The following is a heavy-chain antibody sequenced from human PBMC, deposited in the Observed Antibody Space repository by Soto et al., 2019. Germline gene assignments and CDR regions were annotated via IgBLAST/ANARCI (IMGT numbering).Heavy chain of an antibody. V-gene: IGHV5-51*01. CDR2: IYPSDSDT. Sequence: GESLKISCKGSGYNFAGYWIAWVRQMPGKGLELMGIIYPSDSDTRYRPSFQGQVTISADKSISSAYLQWSSLRASDTAMYYCARGGVSTRTFDYWGQGTQVTVSS. J-gene: IGHJ4*02. CDR1: GYNFAGYW. CDR3: ARGGVSTRTFDY. D-gene: IGHD3-3*01.